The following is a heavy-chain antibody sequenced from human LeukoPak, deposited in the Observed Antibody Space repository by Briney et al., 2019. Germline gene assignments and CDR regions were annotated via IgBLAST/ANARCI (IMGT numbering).Heavy chain of an antibody. J-gene: IGHJ5*02. V-gene: IGHV4-34*01. CDR1: GGSFSGYY. D-gene: IGHD5-24*01. CDR2: INHSGST. Sequence: SETLSLTCAVHGGSFSGYYWSWIRQPPGKGLEWIGEINHSGSTNYNPSLKSRVTISVDTSKNQFSLKLSSVTAADTAVYYCARGPGDGYNYNWFDPWGQGTLVTVSS. CDR3: ARGPGDGYNYNWFDP.